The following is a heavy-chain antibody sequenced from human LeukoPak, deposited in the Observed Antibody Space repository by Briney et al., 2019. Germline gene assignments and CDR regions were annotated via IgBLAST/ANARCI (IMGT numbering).Heavy chain of an antibody. Sequence: SETLSLTCTVSGVSISSSSNYWGWLRQPPGKGLEWIVSSYYSGSTYYNPSLKSRVTISVDTYKYQFSLKLSSVTAADTAVYYCARYIAAYNWFDPWGQGTLVTVSS. CDR1: GVSISSSSNY. CDR2: SYYSGST. D-gene: IGHD6-25*01. J-gene: IGHJ5*02. V-gene: IGHV4-39*01. CDR3: ARYIAAYNWFDP.